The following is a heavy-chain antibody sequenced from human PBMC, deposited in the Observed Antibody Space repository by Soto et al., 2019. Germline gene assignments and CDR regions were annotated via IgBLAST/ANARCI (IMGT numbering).Heavy chain of an antibody. V-gene: IGHV3-53*04. CDR2: LHSGGDT. J-gene: IGHJ6*02. Sequence: EVQLVESGGGLVQPGGSLRLSCAASGIPVSSNYMTWVRQAPGKGLEWVSVLHSGGDTYYANSVKGRFTISRHDSTNTLLLQMNSLTPEDTAVYYCSRDGPSYYASRMDVWGQGTTVTVSS. CDR3: SRDGPSYYASRMDV. D-gene: IGHD2-2*01. CDR1: GIPVSSNY.